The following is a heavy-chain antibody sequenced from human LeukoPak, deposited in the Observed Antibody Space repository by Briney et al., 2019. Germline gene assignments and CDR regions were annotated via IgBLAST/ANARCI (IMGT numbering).Heavy chain of an antibody. CDR1: GFTFSSYS. CDR3: ATDDDGF. J-gene: IGHJ4*02. V-gene: IGHV3-21*01. Sequence: GSLRLSCAASGFTFSSYSMHWVRQAPGKGLEWVSSISSSSSYIYYADSVKGRSTISRDNAKNSLYLQMNSLRAEDTAVYYCATDDDGFGGQGTLVTVSS. CDR2: ISSSSSYI. D-gene: IGHD1-1*01.